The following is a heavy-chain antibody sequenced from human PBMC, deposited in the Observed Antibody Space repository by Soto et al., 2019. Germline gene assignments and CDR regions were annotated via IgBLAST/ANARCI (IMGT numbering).Heavy chain of an antibody. CDR3: ARGPTSRSPLVPAAIMDV. D-gene: IGHD2-2*01. CDR1: GGSFSGYH. J-gene: IGHJ6*03. Sequence: SETLSLTCAVYGGSFSGYHWSWIRQPPGKGLEWIGEINHSGSTNYNPSLKSRVTISVDTSKNQFSLKLSSVTAADTAVYYCARGPTSRSPLVPAAIMDVWGKGTTVTVSS. CDR2: INHSGST. V-gene: IGHV4-34*01.